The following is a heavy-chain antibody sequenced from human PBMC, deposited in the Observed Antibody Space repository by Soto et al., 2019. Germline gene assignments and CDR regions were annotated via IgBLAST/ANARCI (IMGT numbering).Heavy chain of an antibody. V-gene: IGHV4-39*01. Sequence: PSETLSLTXTVSGGSISSSSYYWGWIRQPPGKGLEWIGSIYYSGSTYYNPSLKSRVTISVDTSKNQFSLKLSSVTAADTAVYYCARQTGAAATDYYYGMDVWGQGTTVTVSS. CDR3: ARQTGAAATDYYYGMDV. CDR1: GGSISSSSYY. J-gene: IGHJ6*02. CDR2: IYYSGST. D-gene: IGHD6-13*01.